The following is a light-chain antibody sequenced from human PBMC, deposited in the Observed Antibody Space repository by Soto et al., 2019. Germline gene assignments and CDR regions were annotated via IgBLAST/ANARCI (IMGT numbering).Light chain of an antibody. Sequence: QSVLTQPASVSGSPGQPIHISCTGTSSDVGGYNYVSWYQQHPGKAPKLMIYEVSNRPSGVSNRFSGSKSGNTASLTISGLQAEDEADYYCSSYTSSSTPSVFGTGTNVTVL. CDR2: EVS. CDR1: SSDVGGYNY. J-gene: IGLJ1*01. CDR3: SSYTSSSTPSV. V-gene: IGLV2-14*01.